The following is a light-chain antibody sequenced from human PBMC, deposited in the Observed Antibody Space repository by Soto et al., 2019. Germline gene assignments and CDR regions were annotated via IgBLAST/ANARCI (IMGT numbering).Light chain of an antibody. CDR1: QSVTGTY. CDR3: HQYSSSPWT. CDR2: AIS. V-gene: IGKV3-20*01. J-gene: IGKJ1*01. Sequence: DIVLTQSPGTLSLSPGESAALSCRASQSVTGTYLAWYRQKPGQAPRLLIYAISTRAAGIPYRFSGSGSGTDFTLSITRLEPEDSAVYYCHQYSSSPWTFGQGTRVEI.